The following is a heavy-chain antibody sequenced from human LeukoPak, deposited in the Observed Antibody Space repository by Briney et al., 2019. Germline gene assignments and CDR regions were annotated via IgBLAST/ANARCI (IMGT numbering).Heavy chain of an antibody. V-gene: IGHV4-59*08. J-gene: IGHJ6*02. CDR3: ARYYSYYYGMDV. CDR1: GGSISSYY. CDR2: IYYSGST. Sequence: SETLSLTCTVSGGSISSYYWSWIRQPPGKGLEWIGYIYYSGSTNYNPSLKSRVTISVDTSKNQFSLKLSSVTAADTAVYYCARYYSYYYGMDVWGQGTTVTVSS.